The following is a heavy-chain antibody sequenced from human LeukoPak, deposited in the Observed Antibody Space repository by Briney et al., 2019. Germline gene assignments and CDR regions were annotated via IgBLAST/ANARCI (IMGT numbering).Heavy chain of an antibody. V-gene: IGHV4-39*01. J-gene: IGHJ4*02. Sequence: SETLSLTCTVSGGSISSSSYYWGWIREPPGKGLEWIGSIYYSGSTYYNPALKSRVTISVHTSKNQFSLKLSSVTAAYTAVYYWARHGSDIVVVPAAIDYGGQGTLVTVSS. D-gene: IGHD2-2*01. CDR1: GGSISSSSYY. CDR2: IYYSGST. CDR3: ARHGSDIVVVPAAIDY.